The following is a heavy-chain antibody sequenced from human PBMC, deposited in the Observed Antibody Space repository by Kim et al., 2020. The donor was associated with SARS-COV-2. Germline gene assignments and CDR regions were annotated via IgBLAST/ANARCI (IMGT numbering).Heavy chain of an antibody. Sequence: DSGKGRFTISRDNSKNTLYLQMNSLRAEDTAVYYCAKDLYYYDSSGYYDWGQGTLVTVSS. D-gene: IGHD3-22*01. J-gene: IGHJ4*02. CDR3: AKDLYYYDSSGYYD. V-gene: IGHV3-23*01.